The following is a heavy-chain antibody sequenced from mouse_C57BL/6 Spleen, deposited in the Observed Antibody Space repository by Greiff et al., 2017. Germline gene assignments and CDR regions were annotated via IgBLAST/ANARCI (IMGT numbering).Heavy chain of an antibody. D-gene: IGHD1-1*01. V-gene: IGHV1-80*01. J-gene: IGHJ2*01. CDR3: ARGTTVVDGDY. Sequence: VQLQESGAELVKPGASVKISCKASGYAFSSYWMNWVKQRPGKGLEWIGQIYPGDGDTNYNGKFKGKATLTADKSSSTAYMQLSSLTSEDSAVYFCARGTTVVDGDYWGQGTTLTVSS. CDR1: GYAFSSYW. CDR2: IYPGDGDT.